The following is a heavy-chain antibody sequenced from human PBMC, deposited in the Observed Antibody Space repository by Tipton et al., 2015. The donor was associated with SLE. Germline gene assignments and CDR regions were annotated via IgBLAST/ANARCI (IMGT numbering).Heavy chain of an antibody. CDR3: ARVSVGSSWYHSRYYYYGMDV. V-gene: IGHV3-33*01. D-gene: IGHD6-13*01. Sequence: SLRLSCAASGFTFSSYGMHWVRQAPGKGLEWVAVIWYDGSNKYYADSVKGRFTISRDNSKNTLYLQMNSLRAEDTAVYYCARVSVGSSWYHSRYYYYGMDVWGQGTTVTVS. CDR1: GFTFSSYG. J-gene: IGHJ6*02. CDR2: IWYDGSNK.